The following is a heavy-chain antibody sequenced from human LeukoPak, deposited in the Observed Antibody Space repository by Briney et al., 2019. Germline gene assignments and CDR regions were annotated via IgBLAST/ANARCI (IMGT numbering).Heavy chain of an antibody. V-gene: IGHV1-2*02. J-gene: IGHJ4*02. CDR2: INPNSGGT. CDR1: GYTFTGYY. Sequence: ASVKVSCKASGYTFTGYYIHWVRQAPGQGLGWMGWINPNSGGTNYAQKVQVRVTMTRDRSISTDFMELSRLRSDDTAVYYCARAFFFGGSDSCDYWGQGTLVTVSS. D-gene: IGHD2-15*01. CDR3: ARAFFFGGSDSCDY.